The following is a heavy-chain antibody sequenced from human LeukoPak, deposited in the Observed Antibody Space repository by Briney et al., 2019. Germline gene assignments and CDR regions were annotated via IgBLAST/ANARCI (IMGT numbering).Heavy chain of an antibody. J-gene: IGHJ4*02. Sequence: SETLSLTRTVSGGPISSYYWLWMRQPPGKGVEGMGYIYYSWSTNYNPSLKCRATLSVDTSKNQCSLKLSSVTAADSAVYYCARVRGTMIAVAWFDYWGQGTLVTVSS. CDR2: IYYSWST. CDR1: GGPISSYY. V-gene: IGHV4-59*01. CDR3: ARVRGTMIAVAWFDY. D-gene: IGHD6-19*01.